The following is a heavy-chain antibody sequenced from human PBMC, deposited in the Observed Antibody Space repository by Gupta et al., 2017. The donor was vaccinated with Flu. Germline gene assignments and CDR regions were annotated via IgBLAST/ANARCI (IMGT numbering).Heavy chain of an antibody. D-gene: IGHD6-13*01. V-gene: IGHV3-15*01. Sequence: EVQLVESGGGLVKPGGSIRLSCAASGFTFKNAWMSWVRQAPGKGLEWVGRIKSKTDGGTIDYATPVKGRFTISRDDSKNTLYLQMNSLTTDDTAVYYCTTAGIAAYFDYWGQGTLVTVSS. CDR1: GFTFKNAW. J-gene: IGHJ4*02. CDR3: TTAGIAAYFDY. CDR2: IKSKTDGGTI.